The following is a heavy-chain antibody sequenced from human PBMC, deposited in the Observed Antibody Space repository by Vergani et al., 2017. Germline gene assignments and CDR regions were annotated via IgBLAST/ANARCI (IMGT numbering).Heavy chain of an antibody. J-gene: IGHJ5*02. Sequence: QVQLVQSGAEVKKPGSSVKVSCKASGGTFSSYAISWVRQAPGQGLEWMGRIIPIFGTANYAQKFQGRVTITADESTSTAYMELSSLRSEDTAVYYCARQASYYYDRSGHYYEGWFDPWGQGTLVTVSS. CDR1: GGTFSSYA. CDR2: IIPIFGTA. D-gene: IGHD3-22*01. CDR3: ARQASYYYDRSGHYYEGWFDP. V-gene: IGHV1-69*13.